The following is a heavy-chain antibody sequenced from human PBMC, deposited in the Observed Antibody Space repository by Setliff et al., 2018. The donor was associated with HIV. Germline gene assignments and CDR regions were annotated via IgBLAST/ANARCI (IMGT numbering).Heavy chain of an antibody. V-gene: IGHV4-61*02. CDR1: GGSISSGSYY. J-gene: IGHJ6*04. CDR3: ARAPLSRLRSYYYYYGMDV. Sequence: SETLSLTCTVSGGSISSGSYYWSWIRQPAGKGLEWIGRIYTSGSTNYNPSLKSRVTISVDTSKNQFSLKLSSVTAADTAVYYCARAPLSRLRSYYYYYGMDVWGKGTTVTVSS. CDR2: IYTSGST. D-gene: IGHD4-17*01.